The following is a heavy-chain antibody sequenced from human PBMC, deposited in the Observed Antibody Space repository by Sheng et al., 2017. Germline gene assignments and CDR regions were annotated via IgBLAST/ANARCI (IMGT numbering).Heavy chain of an antibody. V-gene: IGHV4-39*07. D-gene: IGHD3-10*01. J-gene: IGHJ3*02. CDR3: ARGRPMTFGELLPAFAI. Sequence: QVQLQESGPGLVKPSETLSLTCLVSGGSISSSSYYWGWIRQPPGKGLEWIGSIYYSGDTYYNPSLKSRVTLSVDTSKNQFSLNLSSVTAADTAVYYCARGRPMTFGELLPAFAIWAKGNGHVSS. CDR1: GGSISSSSYY. CDR2: IYYSGDT.